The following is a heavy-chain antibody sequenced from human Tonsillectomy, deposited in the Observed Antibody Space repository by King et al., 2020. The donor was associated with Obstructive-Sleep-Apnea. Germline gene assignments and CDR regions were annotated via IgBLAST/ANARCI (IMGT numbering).Heavy chain of an antibody. J-gene: IGHJ4*02. CDR1: GGSISTYY. V-gene: IGHV4-59*08. CDR2: IYYSGST. Sequence: QLQESGPGLVKPSENLTLTCTVSGGSISTYYWNWFRQAPGKGLEWIGYIYYSGSTTCNPSLKSRVTISVDTSKNQLSLNLRAVTAADTAVYYCARGGYYYFDYWGQGTLATVSS. D-gene: IGHD3-22*01. CDR3: ARGGYYYFDY.